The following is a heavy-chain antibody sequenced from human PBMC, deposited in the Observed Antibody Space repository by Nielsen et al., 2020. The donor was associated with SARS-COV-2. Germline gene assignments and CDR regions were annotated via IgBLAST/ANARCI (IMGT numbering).Heavy chain of an antibody. CDR1: GFTFDDYA. J-gene: IGHJ6*02. V-gene: IGHV3-9*01. D-gene: IGHD1-26*01. Sequence: GGSLRLSCAASGFTFDDYAMHWVRQAPGKGLEWVSGISWNSGSIGYADSVKGRFTISRDNAKNSLYLQMNSLRAEDTALYYCAKDRGWELLGPMDVWGQGATVTVSS. CDR2: ISWNSGSI. CDR3: AKDRGWELLGPMDV.